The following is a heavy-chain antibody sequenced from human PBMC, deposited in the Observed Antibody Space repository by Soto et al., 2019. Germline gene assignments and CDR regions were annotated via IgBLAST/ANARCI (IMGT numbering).Heavy chain of an antibody. Sequence: GESLKISCKGSGYSFTSYWIGWVRQMPGKGLEWMGIIYPGDSDTRYSPSFQGQVTISADKSIGTAYLQWSSLKASDTAMYYCASSSWYWDNYYYYGMDVWGQGTTVTVSS. CDR2: IYPGDSDT. J-gene: IGHJ6*02. D-gene: IGHD6-13*01. CDR3: ASSSWYWDNYYYYGMDV. V-gene: IGHV5-51*01. CDR1: GYSFTSYW.